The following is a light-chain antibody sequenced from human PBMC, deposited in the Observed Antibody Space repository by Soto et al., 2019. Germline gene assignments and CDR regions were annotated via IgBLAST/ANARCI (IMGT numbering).Light chain of an antibody. V-gene: IGLV1-44*01. CDR3: VAWDGSLNGYV. J-gene: IGLJ1*01. CDR2: TND. Sequence: QLVLTQPPSASGTPGQRVTISCSGSSSNIGSNTVNWYQQLPGTAPKLLIYTNDQRPSGVPDRFSGSKSGTSASLAISGLQSEDEADYYCVAWDGSLNGYVFGTGTKLTVL. CDR1: SSNIGSNT.